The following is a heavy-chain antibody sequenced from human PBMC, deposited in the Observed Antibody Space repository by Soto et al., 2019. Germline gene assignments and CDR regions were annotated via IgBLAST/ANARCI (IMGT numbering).Heavy chain of an antibody. CDR3: EKVEMGTWYPYWLDS. Sequence: GGSLRLSCAASGFTFRSYAMSWVRQAPGKGPECVSVISGAGAGTYYADSVKGRFTMSRDNSQNTLYLQINSLRAEDTAVYYCEKVEMGTWYPYWLDSWGQGTLVTVYS. V-gene: IGHV3-23*01. CDR2: ISGAGAGT. D-gene: IGHD6-13*01. J-gene: IGHJ5*01. CDR1: GFTFRSYA.